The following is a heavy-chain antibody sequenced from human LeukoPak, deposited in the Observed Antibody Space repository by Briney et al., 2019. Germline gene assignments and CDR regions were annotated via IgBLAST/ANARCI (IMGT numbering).Heavy chain of an antibody. Sequence: QPGGSLRLSCAASGFTFSSYGMHWVRQAPGKGLEWVALISYDGSNEYYSDSVKGRFTISRDNSKNTVYLQMNSLRPEDTALYYCAIGGRMTAVTKTFDYWGQGSLVIVSS. CDR1: GFTFSSYG. D-gene: IGHD4-17*01. CDR3: AIGGRMTAVTKTFDY. V-gene: IGHV3-30*03. CDR2: ISYDGSNE. J-gene: IGHJ4*02.